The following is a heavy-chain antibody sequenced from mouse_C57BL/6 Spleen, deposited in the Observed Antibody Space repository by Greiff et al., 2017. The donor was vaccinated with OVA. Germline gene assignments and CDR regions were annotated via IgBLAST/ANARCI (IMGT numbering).Heavy chain of an antibody. CDR3: ARIGGLRPYYARDY. Sequence: VQLQQSGAELVRPGTSVKVSCKASGYAFTNYLIEWVKQRPGQGLEWIGVINPGSGGTNYNEKFKGKATLTADKSSSTAYMQLSSLTSEDSAVYFCARIGGLRPYYARDYWGQGTSVTVSS. J-gene: IGHJ4*01. D-gene: IGHD1-2*01. V-gene: IGHV1-54*01. CDR2: INPGSGGT. CDR1: GYAFTNYL.